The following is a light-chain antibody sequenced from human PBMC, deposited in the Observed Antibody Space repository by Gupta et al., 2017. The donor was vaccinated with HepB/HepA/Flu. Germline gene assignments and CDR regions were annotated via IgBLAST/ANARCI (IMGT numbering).Light chain of an antibody. CDR1: KLGDKY. CDR2: QDS. J-gene: IGLJ2*01. CDR3: QAWDSRTYVV. V-gene: IGLV3-1*01. Sequence: SSALTQPPSVSVSPGQTASITCSGDKLGDKYACWYQQKPGQSPVLVSYQDSKRPSGIPERFSGSNSGNTATLTISGTQAMDEADYYCQAWDSRTYVVFGGGTKLTVL.